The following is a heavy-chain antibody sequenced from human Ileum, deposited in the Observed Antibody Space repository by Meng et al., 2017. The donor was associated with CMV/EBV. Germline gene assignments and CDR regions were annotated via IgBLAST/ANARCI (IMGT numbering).Heavy chain of an antibody. CDR1: GDSISRDNYH. Sequence: QGQRQEPGPGLVKPSQTLSFTCSVPGDSISRDNYHWSWIRQPAGKGLEWIGQRHKNGNDNYNASLKSRVTISIDTSKNQFSLTLTSVTAADTAVYYCAIYYGGVGGRGYWAQGTLVTVSS. D-gene: IGHD2-21*01. CDR2: RHKNGND. CDR3: AIYYGGVGGRGY. V-gene: IGHV4-61*02. J-gene: IGHJ4*02.